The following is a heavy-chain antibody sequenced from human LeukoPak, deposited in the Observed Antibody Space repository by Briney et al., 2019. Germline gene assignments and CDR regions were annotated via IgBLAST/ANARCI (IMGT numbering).Heavy chain of an antibody. CDR2: ISSSGSTI. V-gene: IGHV3-11*04. D-gene: IGHD2-2*01. J-gene: IGHJ4*02. CDR1: GFTFSDYY. Sequence: GGSLILSCAASGFTFSDYYMSWIRQAPGKGLEWVSYISSSGSTIYYADSVKGRFTISRDNAKNSLYLQMNSLRAEDTAVYYCASLAPRYCSSTSCPPFDYWGQGTLVTVSS. CDR3: ASLAPRYCSSTSCPPFDY.